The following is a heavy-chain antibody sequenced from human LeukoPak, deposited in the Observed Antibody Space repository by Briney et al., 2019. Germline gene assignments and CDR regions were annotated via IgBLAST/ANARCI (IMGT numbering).Heavy chain of an antibody. V-gene: IGHV1-18*01. CDR2: ISAYNGNT. CDR1: GYTFTSYG. Sequence: EASVKVSCKASGYTFTSYGISWVRQAPGQGLERMGWISAYNGNTNYAQKLQGRVTMTTDTSTSTAYMELRSLRSDDTAVYYCARHGSTYYYDSSGYRLYFDYWGQGTLVTVSS. D-gene: IGHD3-22*01. CDR3: ARHGSTYYYDSSGYRLYFDY. J-gene: IGHJ4*02.